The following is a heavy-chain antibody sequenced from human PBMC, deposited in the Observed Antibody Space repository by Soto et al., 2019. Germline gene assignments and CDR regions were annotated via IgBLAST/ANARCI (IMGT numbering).Heavy chain of an antibody. J-gene: IGHJ4*02. CDR3: AKRRGAGGHFDY. Sequence: LRLSCAASGFTFSSYAMGWVRQGPGKGLEWVAVVSIGGSTHYADSVRGRFTISRDNSKNTLSLQMNSLTAEDTAVYFCAKRRGAGGHFDYWGQGALVTV. V-gene: IGHV3-23*01. CDR1: GFTFSSYA. CDR2: VSIGGST. D-gene: IGHD2-15*01.